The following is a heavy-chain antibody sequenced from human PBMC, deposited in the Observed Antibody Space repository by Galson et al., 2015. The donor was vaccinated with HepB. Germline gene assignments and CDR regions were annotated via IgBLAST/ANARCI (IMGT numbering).Heavy chain of an antibody. J-gene: IGHJ3*02. CDR1: GYSFTSYW. CDR3: ATLAGSTDAFDI. D-gene: IGHD3-10*01. Sequence: QSGAEVKKPGESLRISCKGSGYSFTSYWISWVRQMPGKGLEWMGRIDPSDSYTNYSPSFQGHVTISADKSISTAYLQWSSLRAEDTAVYYCATLAGSTDAFDIWGQGTMVTVSS. V-gene: IGHV5-10-1*01. CDR2: IDPSDSYT.